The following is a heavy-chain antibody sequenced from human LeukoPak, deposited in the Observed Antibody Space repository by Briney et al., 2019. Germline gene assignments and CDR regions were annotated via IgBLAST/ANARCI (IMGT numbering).Heavy chain of an antibody. J-gene: IGHJ5*02. CDR2: VNHSGNT. V-gene: IGHV4-34*01. Sequence: PSETLSLTCAVYGGSFSGYYWSWIRQPPGKGLEWIGEVNHSGNTNYNPSLKSRVTISVDTSKNQISLKLSSVTAADTAEYYCSRGLRTGGINWFDPWGQGTPVTVSS. CDR3: SRGLRTGGINWFDP. CDR1: GGSFSGYY. D-gene: IGHD1-14*01.